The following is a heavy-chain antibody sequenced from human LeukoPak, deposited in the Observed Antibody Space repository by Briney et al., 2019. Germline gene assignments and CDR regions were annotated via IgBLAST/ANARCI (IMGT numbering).Heavy chain of an antibody. CDR1: GYIFTSYH. Sequence: ASVKVSCKASGYIFTSYHMHWVRQAPGQGLEWMGIINPSGGSATYAQKFQGRVTMTGDTSTSTVYMELSSLRFEDTAVYYCARTYHDPLTDYYLGEYYSYYGMDVWGQGTTVTVSS. D-gene: IGHD3-9*01. CDR2: INPSGGSA. CDR3: ARTYHDPLTDYYLGEYYSYYGMDV. J-gene: IGHJ6*02. V-gene: IGHV1-46*01.